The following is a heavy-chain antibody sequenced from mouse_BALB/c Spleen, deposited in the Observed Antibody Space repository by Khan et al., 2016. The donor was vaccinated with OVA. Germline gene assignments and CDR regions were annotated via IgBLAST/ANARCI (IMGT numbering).Heavy chain of an antibody. V-gene: IGHV14-1*02. D-gene: IGHD2-3*01. CDR2: IDPEDGKT. CDR1: GFNIKDYY. J-gene: IGHJ3*01. Sequence: VQLQQSGAELVRPGALVNLSCKASGFNIKDYYMHWVKQRPEQGLEWIGWIDPEDGKTIYDPKFPDKASITSDTSSNTAYLQISSLTSENTAVYYCARDGYSPWFAYWGQGTLVTVSA. CDR3: ARDGYSPWFAY.